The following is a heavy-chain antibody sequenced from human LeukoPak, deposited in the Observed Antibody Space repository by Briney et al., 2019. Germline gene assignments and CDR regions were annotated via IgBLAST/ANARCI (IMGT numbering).Heavy chain of an antibody. D-gene: IGHD3-10*01. CDR3: ARGPPSYDAFDI. Sequence: GGSLRLSCAASGFTVSSNYMSWVRQAPGKGLEWVSVIYSGGSTYYADSVKGRFTISRDNSKNTLYLQMSSLRAEDTAVYYCARGPPSYDAFDIWGQGTMVTVSS. V-gene: IGHV3-53*01. CDR1: GFTVSSNY. J-gene: IGHJ3*02. CDR2: IYSGGST.